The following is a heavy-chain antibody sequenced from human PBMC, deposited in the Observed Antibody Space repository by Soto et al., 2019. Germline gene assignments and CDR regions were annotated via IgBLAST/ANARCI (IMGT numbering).Heavy chain of an antibody. Sequence: GESLKISCKTSGYSFTNNWITWVRRMPGKGLEWVGRIDPSDSYSDYSPSFQGHVTISTEKSLSTAYLQWSSLKASDTAMYYCSRLGSSGQRDVWGQGTTVTVSS. CDR1: GYSFTNNW. V-gene: IGHV5-10-1*01. D-gene: IGHD3-10*01. CDR2: IDPSDSYS. CDR3: SRLGSSGQRDV. J-gene: IGHJ6*02.